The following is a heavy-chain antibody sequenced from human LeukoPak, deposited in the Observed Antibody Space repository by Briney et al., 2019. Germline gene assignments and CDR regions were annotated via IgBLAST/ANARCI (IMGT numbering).Heavy chain of an antibody. CDR1: GFTVSSDY. CDR2: IYSGGST. CDR3: ARSAEYCTNGVCYYYYYMDV. V-gene: IGHV3-53*01. J-gene: IGHJ6*03. Sequence: GGSLRLSCAASGFTVSSDYMSWVRQAPGKGLERVSVIYSGGSTYYADSVKGRFTISRDNSKNTLYLQMNSLRAEDTAVYYCARSAEYCTNGVCYYYYYMDVWGKGTTVTVSS. D-gene: IGHD2-8*01.